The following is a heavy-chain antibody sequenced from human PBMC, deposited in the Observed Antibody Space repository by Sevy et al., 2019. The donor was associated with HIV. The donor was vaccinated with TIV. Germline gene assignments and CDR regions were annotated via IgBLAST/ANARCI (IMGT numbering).Heavy chain of an antibody. J-gene: IGHJ6*02. CDR1: GFTFSSYG. V-gene: IGHV3-30*02. D-gene: IGHD3-10*01. Sequence: GGSLRLSCAASGFTFSSYGMHWVRQAPGKGLEWVAFIRYDGSNKYYADSVKGRFTISRDNSKNTLYLQMNSLRAEDTAVYYCANEPLLDYGSGSYYKRYYGMDVWGQGTTVTVSS. CDR3: ANEPLLDYGSGSYYKRYYGMDV. CDR2: IRYDGSNK.